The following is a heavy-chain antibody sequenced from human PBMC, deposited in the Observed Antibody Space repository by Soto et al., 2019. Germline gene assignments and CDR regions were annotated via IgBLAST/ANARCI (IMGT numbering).Heavy chain of an antibody. CDR2: FDPEDGET. CDR3: ATDHPTTGAFDI. Sequence: ASVKVSCKVYGYTLTELSMHWVRQAPGKGLEWMGGFDPEDGETIYAQKFQGRVTMTEDTSTDTAYMELSSLRSEDTAVYYCATDHPTTGAFDIWGQGTMVTVSS. J-gene: IGHJ3*02. V-gene: IGHV1-24*01. CDR1: GYTLTELS. D-gene: IGHD4-17*01.